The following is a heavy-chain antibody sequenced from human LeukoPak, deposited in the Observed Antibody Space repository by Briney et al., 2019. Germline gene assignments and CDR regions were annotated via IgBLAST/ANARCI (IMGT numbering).Heavy chain of an antibody. CDR1: GGIFSSYA. D-gene: IGHD3-16*02. V-gene: IGHV1-69*05. Sequence: SVKVSCKASGGIFSSYAISWVRQAPGQGVEWMGRSIPIFGTENYAQKFQERVTINTDESTRKAYVELSSLSSEDMAVYYCASGGEYYDYVWGSYRPHGYAFDIWGQGTMVTVSS. CDR2: SIPIFGTE. J-gene: IGHJ3*02. CDR3: ASGGEYYDYVWGSYRPHGYAFDI.